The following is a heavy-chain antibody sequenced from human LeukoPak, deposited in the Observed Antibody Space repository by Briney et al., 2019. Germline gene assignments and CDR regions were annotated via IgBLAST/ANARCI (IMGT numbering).Heavy chain of an antibody. Sequence: SETLSLTCTVSGGSINSRGYYWGWIRQPPGKGLEWIGSIYYSGSAYYNPSLKSRLTTSVDTSKNQFSLKLSSVTAADTAVYYCARIYCSSTSCFAGYWGQGTLVTVSS. CDR1: GGSINSRGYY. V-gene: IGHV4-39*01. CDR2: IYYSGSA. CDR3: ARIYCSSTSCFAGY. J-gene: IGHJ4*02. D-gene: IGHD2-2*01.